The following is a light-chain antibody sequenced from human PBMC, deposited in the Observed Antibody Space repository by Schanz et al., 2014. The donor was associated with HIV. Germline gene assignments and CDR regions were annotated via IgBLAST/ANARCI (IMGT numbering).Light chain of an antibody. CDR1: SSDVGGYNY. J-gene: IGLJ2*01. Sequence: QSALTQPPSASGSPGQSVTISCTGTSSDVGGYNYVSWYQQHPGKAPKLMIYEVSERPSGVSSRFSGSKSGNTASLTISGLQAEDEADYYCQSFDSSVRNVVFGGGTKLTVL. V-gene: IGLV2-8*01. CDR3: QSFDSSVRNVV. CDR2: EVS.